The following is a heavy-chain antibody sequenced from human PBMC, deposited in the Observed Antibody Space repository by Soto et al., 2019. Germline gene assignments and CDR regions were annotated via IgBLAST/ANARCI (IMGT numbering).Heavy chain of an antibody. CDR3: ASVTMIVVVITRFDY. V-gene: IGHV3-23*01. D-gene: IGHD3-22*01. CDR2: ISGSGGST. Sequence: PGGSLRLSWAASGFTFSSYAMSWVRQAPGKGLEWVSAISGSGGSTYYADSVKGRFTISRDNSKNTLYLQMNSLRAEDTAVYYCASVTMIVVVITRFDYWGQGTLVTVS. J-gene: IGHJ4*02. CDR1: GFTFSSYA.